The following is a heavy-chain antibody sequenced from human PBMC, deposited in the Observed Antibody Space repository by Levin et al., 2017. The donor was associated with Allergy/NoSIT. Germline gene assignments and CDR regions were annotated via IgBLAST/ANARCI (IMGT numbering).Heavy chain of an antibody. Sequence: GESLKISCAASGFTFSSYAMSWVRQAAGKGLEWVSVISGSGGSTYYADSVKGRFTISRDNSKNTLHLQMNSLRAEDTAVYYCAKDDRHDSSGYPDYWGQGTLVTVSS. V-gene: IGHV3-23*01. D-gene: IGHD3-22*01. CDR1: GFTFSSYA. J-gene: IGHJ4*02. CDR3: AKDDRHDSSGYPDY. CDR2: ISGSGGST.